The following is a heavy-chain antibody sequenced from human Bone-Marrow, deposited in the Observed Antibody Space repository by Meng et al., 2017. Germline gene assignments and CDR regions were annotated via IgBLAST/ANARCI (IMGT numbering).Heavy chain of an antibody. V-gene: IGHV4-4*02. J-gene: IGHJ4*02. CDR2: IYHSGST. CDR3: ARDSRTYYYDSSGYTFDY. Sequence: QVQLKESGPGLGKPSGTLSLTCAVFGGSISSSNWWSWVRQPPGKGLEWIGEIYHSGSTNYNPSLKSRVTISVDKSKNQFSLKLSSVTAADTAVYYCARDSRTYYYDSSGYTFDYWGQGTLVTVSS. CDR1: GGSISSSNW. D-gene: IGHD3-22*01.